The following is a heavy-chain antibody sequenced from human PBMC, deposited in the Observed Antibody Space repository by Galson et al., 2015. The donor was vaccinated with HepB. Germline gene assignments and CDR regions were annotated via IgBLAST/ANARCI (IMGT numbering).Heavy chain of an antibody. CDR3: ARGNGSYSSGWYGEYYFDY. Sequence: SVKVSCKASGGTFSRYTISWVRQAPGQGLEWMGRIIPILGIANYAQKFQGRVTITADKSTSTACMELSSLRSEDTAVYYCARGNGSYSSGWYGEYYFDYWGQGTLVTVSS. V-gene: IGHV1-69*02. J-gene: IGHJ4*02. CDR1: GGTFSRYT. CDR2: IIPILGIA. D-gene: IGHD6-19*01.